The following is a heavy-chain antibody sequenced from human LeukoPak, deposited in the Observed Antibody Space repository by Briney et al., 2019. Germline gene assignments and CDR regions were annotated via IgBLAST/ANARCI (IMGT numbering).Heavy chain of an antibody. V-gene: IGHV3-23*01. D-gene: IGHD2-2*01. CDR3: AKDRHAPGRYCRSAICFPFDT. CDR2: ISGSGSST. Sequence: WGSLSLSYAASGFTFSSYDMSWVRQAPGKGLEWVSAISGSGSSTYYADSVKGRFTTSRDNSKSTMYLQMNSLRAEDTAVYYCAKDRHAPGRYCRSAICFPFDTWGQGTLVTVSS. J-gene: IGHJ5*02. CDR1: GFTFSSYD.